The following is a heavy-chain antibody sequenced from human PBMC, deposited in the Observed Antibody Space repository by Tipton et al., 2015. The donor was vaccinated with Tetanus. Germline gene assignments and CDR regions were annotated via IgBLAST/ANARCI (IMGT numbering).Heavy chain of an antibody. CDR3: AKLDYGDYGRYYYYEMDV. Sequence: SLRLSCATSGFTFNSDWMTWVRQAPGKGLEWVANIRQDGSEKYYVDSVKGRFTISRDNAKNSLYLQMNSLRAEDTAVYYCAKLDYGDYGRYYYYEMDVWGQGTTVTVSS. J-gene: IGHJ6*02. CDR2: IRQDGSEK. D-gene: IGHD4-17*01. CDR1: GFTFNSDW. V-gene: IGHV3-7*01.